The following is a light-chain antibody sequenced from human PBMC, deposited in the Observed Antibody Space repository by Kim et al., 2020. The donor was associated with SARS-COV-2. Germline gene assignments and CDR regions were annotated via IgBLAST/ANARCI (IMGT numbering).Light chain of an antibody. Sequence: QSITISCSGTSSDVGGYNYVSWYQQHPGKAPKLMISDVSERPSGVSNRFSGSKSGNTASLTISGLQAEDEADYYCSSYTSSSTNWVFGGGTQLTVL. CDR2: DVS. V-gene: IGLV2-14*04. CDR1: SSDVGGYNY. J-gene: IGLJ3*02. CDR3: SSYTSSSTNWV.